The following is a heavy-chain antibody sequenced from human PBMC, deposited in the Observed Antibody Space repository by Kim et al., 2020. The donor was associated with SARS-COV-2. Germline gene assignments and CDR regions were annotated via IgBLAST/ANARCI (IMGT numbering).Heavy chain of an antibody. J-gene: IGHJ6*01. CDR3: ARDLDPTLSYYYGMDV. V-gene: IGHV3-30-3*01. CDR2: ISYDGSNK. CDR1: GFTFSSYA. Sequence: GGSLRLSCAASGFTFSSYAMHWVRQAPGKGLEWVAVISYDGSNKYYADSVKGRFTISRDNSKNTLYLQMNSLRAEDTAVYYCARDLDPTLSYYYGMDVWG.